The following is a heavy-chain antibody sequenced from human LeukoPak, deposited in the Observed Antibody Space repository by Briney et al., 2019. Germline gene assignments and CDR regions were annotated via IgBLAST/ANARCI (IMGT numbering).Heavy chain of an antibody. Sequence: ASVKVSCKASGYTFTGYYMHWVRQAPGQGLEWMGRINPNSGGTNYAQKFQGRVTMTRDTSISTAYMELSRLRSEDTAVYYCARGSYYDSRTPYYYYYYMDVWGKGTTVTVSS. V-gene: IGHV1-2*06. CDR2: INPNSGGT. CDR3: ARGSYYDSRTPYYYYYYMDV. D-gene: IGHD3-22*01. CDR1: GYTFTGYY. J-gene: IGHJ6*03.